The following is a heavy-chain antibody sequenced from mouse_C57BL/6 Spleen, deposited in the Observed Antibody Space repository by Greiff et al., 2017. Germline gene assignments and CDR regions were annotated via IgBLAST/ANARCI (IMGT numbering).Heavy chain of an antibody. CDR2: IDPSDSET. CDR1: GYTFTSYW. J-gene: IGHJ1*03. V-gene: IGHV1-52*01. Sequence: QVQLQQPGAELVRPGSSVKLSCKASGYTFTSYWMHWVKQRPIQGLEWIGNIDPSDSETHYNQKFKDKATLTVDKSSSTAYMQLSSLTSEDSAVYYWAGNYYGSSYWYFDVWGTGTTVTVSS. CDR3: AGNYYGSSYWYFDV. D-gene: IGHD1-1*01.